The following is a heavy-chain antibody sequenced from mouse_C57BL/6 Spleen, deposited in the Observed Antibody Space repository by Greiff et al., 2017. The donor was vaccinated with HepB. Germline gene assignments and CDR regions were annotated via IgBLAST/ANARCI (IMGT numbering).Heavy chain of an antibody. D-gene: IGHD1-1*01. Sequence: QVQLQQSGAELARPGASVKMSCKASGYTFTSYTMHWVKQRPGQGLEWIGYINPSSGYTKYNQKFKDKATLTADKSSSTAYMQLSSLTSEDSAVYYCARGDYGSSYVYSYFEVWGTGTTVTASS. CDR3: ARGDYGSSYVYSYFEV. CDR2: INPSSGYT. V-gene: IGHV1-4*01. CDR1: GYTFTSYT. J-gene: IGHJ1*03.